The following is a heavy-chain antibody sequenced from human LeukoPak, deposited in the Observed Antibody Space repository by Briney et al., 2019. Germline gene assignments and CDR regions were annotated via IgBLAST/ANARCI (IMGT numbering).Heavy chain of an antibody. CDR2: ISSSSSYI. J-gene: IGHJ4*02. D-gene: IGHD3-10*01. V-gene: IGHV3-21*01. Sequence: PGGSLRLSCAASGFTFSSYSMTWVRQAPGKGLEWVSSISSSSSYIYYADSVKGRFTISRDNAKNSLYLQMNSLRAEDTAVYYCGGSFRGVIIPFDYWGQGTLVTVSS. CDR3: GGSFRGVIIPFDY. CDR1: GFTFSSYS.